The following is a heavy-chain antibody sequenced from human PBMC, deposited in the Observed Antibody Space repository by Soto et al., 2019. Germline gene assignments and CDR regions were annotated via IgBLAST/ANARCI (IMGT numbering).Heavy chain of an antibody. CDR1: GLTLSGYW. J-gene: IGHJ4*02. D-gene: IGHD3-16*02. CDR2: INSDATIV. V-gene: IGHV3-74*01. Sequence: GGSLRLSCAASGLTLSGYWMHWVRQAPGKGPVWVSRINSDATIVNYADFVKGRFTISRDNAKNMVYLQMTSLTDDDTAVYYCTKYSPSVIWGQGTRVTVPQ. CDR3: TKYSPSVI.